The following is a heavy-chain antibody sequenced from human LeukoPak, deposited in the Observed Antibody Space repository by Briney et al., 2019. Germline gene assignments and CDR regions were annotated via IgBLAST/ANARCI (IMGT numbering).Heavy chain of an antibody. V-gene: IGHV1-69*13. CDR3: ARVFHSHYYYYYMDV. J-gene: IGHJ6*03. CDR2: IVPIFGTA. Sequence: SVKVSCKASGGTFSSYAISWVRQAPGQGLEWMGGIVPIFGTANYAQKFQGRVTITADESTSTAYMELSSLRSEDTAVYYCARVFHSHYYYYYMDVWGKGTTVTISS. CDR1: GGTFSSYA. D-gene: IGHD2/OR15-2a*01.